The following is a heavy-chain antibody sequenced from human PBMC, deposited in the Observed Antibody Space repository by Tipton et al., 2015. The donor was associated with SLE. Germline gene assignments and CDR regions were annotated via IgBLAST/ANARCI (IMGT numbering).Heavy chain of an antibody. Sequence: TLSLTCTVSGGSIISYYWCWIRQPPGLGPELMGYIHISGSTNDNPTLKSRFTISADPSKNQFSLRLSSVTVADTAVNYCSSEPEGDYWGEGTLVTVSS. V-gene: IGHV4-59*01. CDR2: IHISGST. CDR3: SSEPEGDY. J-gene: IGHJ4*02. CDR1: GGSIISYY.